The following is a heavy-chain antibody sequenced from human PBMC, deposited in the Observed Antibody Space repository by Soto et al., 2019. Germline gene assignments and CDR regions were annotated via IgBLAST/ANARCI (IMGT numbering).Heavy chain of an antibody. V-gene: IGHV1-18*01. Sequence: ASVKVSCKASGYTFTTYGVSWVRQAPGQGLEWMGWISTYNGNTQFAQKFQGRVTMTTDTSASTAYMELRSLTSDDTAVYYCAKGQRITMGPAGGPFDYWGQGTLVTVSS. D-gene: IGHD3-10*01. J-gene: IGHJ4*02. CDR2: ISTYNGNT. CDR1: GYTFTTYG. CDR3: AKGQRITMGPAGGPFDY.